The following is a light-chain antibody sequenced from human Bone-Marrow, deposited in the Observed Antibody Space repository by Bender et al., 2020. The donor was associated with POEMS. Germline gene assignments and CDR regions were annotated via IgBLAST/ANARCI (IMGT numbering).Light chain of an antibody. CDR2: YDT. Sequence: SYVLTQPPSVSVAPAKTARLTCGGNNIGTKSVHWYQQRPGQAPTLIISYDTDRPSGIPERFSGSNSGNTATLTISRVEAGDEADYYCQVWESSSDLVIFGGGTKLSVL. CDR3: QVWESSSDLVI. CDR1: NIGTKS. J-gene: IGLJ2*01. V-gene: IGLV3-21*01.